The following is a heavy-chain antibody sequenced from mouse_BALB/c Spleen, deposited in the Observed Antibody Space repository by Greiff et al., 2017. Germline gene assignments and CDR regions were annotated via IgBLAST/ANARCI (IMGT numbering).Heavy chain of an antibody. CDR2: ISNVGGST. Sequence: EVQLVESGGGLVQPGGSLKLSCAASGFTFSSYTMSWVRQTPEKRLEWVAYISNVGGSTYYPDTVKGRFTISRDNAKNTLYLQMSSLKSEDTAMYYCARPYDGYYPFAYWGQGTLVTVSA. J-gene: IGHJ3*01. D-gene: IGHD2-3*01. V-gene: IGHV5-12-2*01. CDR1: GFTFSSYT. CDR3: ARPYDGYYPFAY.